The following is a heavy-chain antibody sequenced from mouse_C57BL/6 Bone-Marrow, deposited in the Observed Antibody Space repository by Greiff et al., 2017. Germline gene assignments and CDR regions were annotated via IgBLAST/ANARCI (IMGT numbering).Heavy chain of an antibody. CDR1: GYTFTDYN. Sequence: EVQLQQSGPELVKPGASVKIPCKASGYTFTDYNMDWVKQSHGKSLEWIGDINPNNCGTIYNQKFKGKATLTVDKSASTAYMELRSLTSEDTAVYYCERDYEYAMDYWGQGTSVTVSS. D-gene: IGHD2-4*01. CDR2: INPNNCGT. CDR3: ERDYEYAMDY. V-gene: IGHV1-18*01. J-gene: IGHJ4*01.